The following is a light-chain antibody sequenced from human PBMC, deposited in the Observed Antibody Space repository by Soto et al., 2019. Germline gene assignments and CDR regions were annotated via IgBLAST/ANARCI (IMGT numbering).Light chain of an antibody. Sequence: DLVMTQSPLSLPVTPGEPASISCRSSQSLLHSNGYNYLDWYLQKPRQSPQLLIYLGSNRASGVPDRFSGSGSGTDFTLKISRVEAEDVGVYYCMQALQTPEITFGQGTRLEIK. CDR2: LGS. V-gene: IGKV2-28*01. J-gene: IGKJ5*01. CDR1: QSLLHSNGYNY. CDR3: MQALQTPEIT.